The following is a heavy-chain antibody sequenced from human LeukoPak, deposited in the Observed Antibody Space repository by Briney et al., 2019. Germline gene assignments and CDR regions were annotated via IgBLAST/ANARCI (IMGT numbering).Heavy chain of an antibody. CDR3: ARLLDYYDSSGYPDY. V-gene: IGHV3-21*01. J-gene: IGHJ4*02. Sequence: PGGSLRLFCAASGFTFSSYGMHWVRQAPGKGLEWVSSISSNSYYIYYADSVKGRFTISRDNAKNSLYLQINSLRVEDTALYYCARLLDYYDSSGYPDYWGQGTLVTVSS. CDR2: ISSNSYYI. CDR1: GFTFSSYG. D-gene: IGHD3-22*01.